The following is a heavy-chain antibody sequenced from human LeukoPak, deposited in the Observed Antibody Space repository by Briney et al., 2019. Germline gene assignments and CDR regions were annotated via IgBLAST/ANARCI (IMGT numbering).Heavy chain of an antibody. CDR2: IYHSGST. CDR3: ARVEGEMATKYWYFDL. Sequence: SETLSLTCAVSGGSISSGGYSWSWIRQPPGKGLEWIGYIYHSGSTYYNPSLKSRVTISVDRSKNQFSLKLSSVTAADTAVYYCARVEGEMATKYWYFDLWGRGTLVTVSS. J-gene: IGHJ2*01. D-gene: IGHD5-24*01. CDR1: GGSISSGGYS. V-gene: IGHV4-30-2*01.